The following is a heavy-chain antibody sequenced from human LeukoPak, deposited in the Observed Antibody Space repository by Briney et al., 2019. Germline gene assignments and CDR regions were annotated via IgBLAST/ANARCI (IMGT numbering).Heavy chain of an antibody. J-gene: IGHJ3*02. CDR1: GYSFTNYG. V-gene: IGHV1-18*01. D-gene: IGHD1-26*01. CDR2: ISSYNGYT. CDR3: ARERGSGSYAGLDAFDI. Sequence: ASLKVSCMASGYSFTNYGITWVRQAPGQGPEWMGWISSYNGYTKYAQKFQGRVTMTTDRFTNTAYVELRSLRSEDTAVYYCARERGSGSYAGLDAFDIWGQGTMVTVSS.